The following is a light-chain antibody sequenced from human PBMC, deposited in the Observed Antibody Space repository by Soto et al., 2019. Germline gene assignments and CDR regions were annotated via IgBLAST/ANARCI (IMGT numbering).Light chain of an antibody. J-gene: IGLJ1*01. CDR2: DVS. CDR1: SSDVGGYNY. V-gene: IGLV2-14*03. Sequence: QSVLTQPASVSGSPGQSITISCTGTSSDVGGYNYVSWYQHHPGKAPKLMIYDVSNRPSGVSNRFSGSKSGNTASLTISGLQAEDEADYYCSSYTSSSTRVFGTGPKVTVL. CDR3: SSYTSSSTRV.